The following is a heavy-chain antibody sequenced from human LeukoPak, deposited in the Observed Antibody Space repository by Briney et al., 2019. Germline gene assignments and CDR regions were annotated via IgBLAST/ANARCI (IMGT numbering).Heavy chain of an antibody. CDR3: ARGLYRRSWYPGY. CDR1: GGSFSGYY. Sequence: PSETLSLTCAVYGGSFSGYYWSWIRQPPGKGLEWIGEINHSGSTNYNPSLKSRVTISVDTSKNQFSLKLSSVTAADTAVYYCARGLYRRSWYPGYWGQGTLGTVSS. J-gene: IGHJ4*02. V-gene: IGHV4-34*01. CDR2: INHSGST. D-gene: IGHD6-13*01.